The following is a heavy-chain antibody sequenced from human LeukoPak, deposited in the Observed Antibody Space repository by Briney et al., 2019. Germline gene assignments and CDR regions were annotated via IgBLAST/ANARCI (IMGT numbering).Heavy chain of an antibody. V-gene: IGHV4-30-2*01. Sequence: SETLSLTCTVSGGSMISSSHYWGWIRQPPGKGLEWIGYIYHSGSTYYNPSLKSRVTISVDRSKNQFSLKLSSVTAADTAVYYCARGGVGATFDYWGQGTLVTVSS. CDR1: GGSMISSSHY. D-gene: IGHD1-26*01. J-gene: IGHJ4*02. CDR2: IYHSGST. CDR3: ARGGVGATFDY.